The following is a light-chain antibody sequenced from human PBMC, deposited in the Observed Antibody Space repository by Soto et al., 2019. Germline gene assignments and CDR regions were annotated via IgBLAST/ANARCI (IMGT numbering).Light chain of an antibody. J-gene: IGLJ2*01. V-gene: IGLV4-69*02. Sequence: QPVLTQSPSASGSLGASVKFTCTLSSGHSSYAIAWHQQQPEKGPRYLMNVNSDGSHNKGDGIPDRFSGSSSGAERYLPISSLQSEDEADYYCQTWGTGIVVFGGGTKLTVL. CDR2: VNSDGSH. CDR3: QTWGTGIVV. CDR1: SGHSSYA.